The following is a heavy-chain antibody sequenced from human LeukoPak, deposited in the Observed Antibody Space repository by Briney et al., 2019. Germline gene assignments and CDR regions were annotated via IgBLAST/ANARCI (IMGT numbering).Heavy chain of an antibody. Sequence: GGSLRLSCSASGFTFSNYAMHWVRQAPGKGLEYVASITTNGGRTYHADSVKGRFTISRDNSKNTMFLQMNSLRAEDTAVYYCARVIAARHFDYWGQGTLVTVSS. CDR2: ITTNGGRT. V-gene: IGHV3-64*04. CDR1: GFTFSNYA. CDR3: ARVIAARHFDY. D-gene: IGHD6-6*01. J-gene: IGHJ4*02.